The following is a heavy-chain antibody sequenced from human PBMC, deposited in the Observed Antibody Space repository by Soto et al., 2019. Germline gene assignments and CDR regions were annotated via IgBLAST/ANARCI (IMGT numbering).Heavy chain of an antibody. V-gene: IGHV4-39*07. Sequence: SETLSLTCTVSGGSTSSSSYYWGWIRQPPGKGLEWLGRINHSGSTNYNPSLKSRVTISVDTSKNQFSLKLTSVTAADTAVYYCARDKITGLFDYWGQGTLVTVSS. CDR2: INHSGST. CDR3: ARDKITGLFDY. D-gene: IGHD2-8*02. CDR1: GGSTSSSSYY. J-gene: IGHJ4*02.